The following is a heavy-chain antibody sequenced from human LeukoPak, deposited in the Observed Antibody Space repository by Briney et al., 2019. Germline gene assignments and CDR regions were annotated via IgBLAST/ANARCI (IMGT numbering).Heavy chain of an antibody. CDR2: IYHSRST. CDR1: GYSISSGYY. CDR3: ARVAHIVVVVAAIIQAFDY. V-gene: IGHV4-38-2*01. J-gene: IGHJ4*02. D-gene: IGHD2-15*01. Sequence: SETLSLTCAVSGYSISSGYYWGWIRQPPGKGLEWIWTIYHSRSTYYNPSLKSRVTISVDTSKNQFSLKLSSVTAADTAVYYCARVAHIVVVVAAIIQAFDYWGQGTLVTVSS.